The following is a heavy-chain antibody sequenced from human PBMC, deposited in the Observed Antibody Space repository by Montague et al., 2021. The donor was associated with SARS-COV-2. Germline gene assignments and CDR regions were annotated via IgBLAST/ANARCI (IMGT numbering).Heavy chain of an antibody. V-gene: IGHV3-30*18. D-gene: IGHD1-26*01. CDR2: ISYDGSNK. Sequence: SLRLSCAASGFTFSSYDMHWVRQAPGKGLEWVAVISYDGSNKYYADSVKGRFTISRDNSKNTLYLQMNSLSAEDTAVYYCAKDVGLRNFFDYWGQGTLVTVSS. CDR3: AKDVGLRNFFDY. J-gene: IGHJ4*02. CDR1: GFTFSSYD.